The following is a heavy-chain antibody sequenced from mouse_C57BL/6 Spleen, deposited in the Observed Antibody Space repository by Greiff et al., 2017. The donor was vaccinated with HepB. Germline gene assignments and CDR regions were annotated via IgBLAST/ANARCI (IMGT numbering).Heavy chain of an antibody. D-gene: IGHD1-1*01. J-gene: IGHJ2*01. CDR1: GYSFTGYY. Sequence: DVKLVESGPELVKPGASVKISCKASGYSFTGYYMNWVKQSPEKSLEWIGEINPSTGGTTYNQKFKAKATLTVDKSSSTAYMQLKSLTSEDSAVYYCARGGPYYYGSSTLDYWGQGTTLTVSS. V-gene: IGHV1-42*01. CDR2: INPSTGGT. CDR3: ARGGPYYYGSSTLDY.